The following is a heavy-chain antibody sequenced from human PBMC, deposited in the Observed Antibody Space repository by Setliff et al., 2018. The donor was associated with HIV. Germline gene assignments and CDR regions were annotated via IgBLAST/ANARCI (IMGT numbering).Heavy chain of an antibody. CDR3: AKSYGSGWSADTFDI. Sequence: PSETLSLTCTVSGASINSGDHYWTWIRQPPGKGLEWFGYIYYSGTTYYNSSLKSRVTISLHTSKNQFSLKLSSVTAADTAMYYCAKSYGSGWSADTFDIWGQGTMVTVSS. D-gene: IGHD6-19*01. V-gene: IGHV4-30-4*08. J-gene: IGHJ3*02. CDR2: IYYSGTT. CDR1: GASINSGDHY.